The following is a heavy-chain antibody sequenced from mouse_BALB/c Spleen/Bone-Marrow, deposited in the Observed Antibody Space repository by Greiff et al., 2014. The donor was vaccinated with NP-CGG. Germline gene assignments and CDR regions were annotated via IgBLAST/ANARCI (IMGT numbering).Heavy chain of an antibody. CDR2: ISSGGSYT. J-gene: IGHJ1*01. CDR1: GFTFSSYA. V-gene: IGHV5-9-1*01. D-gene: IGHD1-1*01. CDR3: ARQDYYGSSPHWYFDV. Sequence: EVMLVESGGGLVKPGGSLKLSCAASGFTFSSYAMSWVRQTPEKRLEWAATISSGGSYTYYADSVKGRFTISRDTAKNTLYLQMSSLRSEDTAMYYCARQDYYGSSPHWYFDVWGAGTTVTVSS.